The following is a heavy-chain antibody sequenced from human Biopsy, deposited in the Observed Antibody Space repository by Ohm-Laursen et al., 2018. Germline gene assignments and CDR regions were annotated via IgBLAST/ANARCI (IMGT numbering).Heavy chain of an antibody. V-gene: IGHV4-31*01. CDR1: GGSIGGGEYY. CDR2: ISYSGTT. CDR3: ARGVPHYDGSGFPLAGYWYFDL. D-gene: IGHD3-22*01. J-gene: IGHJ2*01. Sequence: SQTLSLTCTVSGGSIGGGEYYWNWIRQHPGKGLEWIGLISYSGTTFYNPSLESLLTISIDTSKNHFSLNLRFVTAADTAVYYCARGVPHYDGSGFPLAGYWYFDLWGRGTLVTVSS.